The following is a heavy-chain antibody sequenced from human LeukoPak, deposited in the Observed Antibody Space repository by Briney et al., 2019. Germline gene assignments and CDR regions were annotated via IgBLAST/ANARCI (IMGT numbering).Heavy chain of an antibody. CDR2: INHSGST. J-gene: IGHJ4*02. V-gene: IGHV4-39*07. Sequence: SETLSLTCTVSGGSISSSSYYWGWIRQPPGKGLEWIGEINHSGSTNYNPSLKSRVTISVDTSKNQFSLKLSSVTAADTAVYYYAGKYYFDYWGQGTLVTVSS. CDR1: GGSISSSSYY. CDR3: AGKYYFDY.